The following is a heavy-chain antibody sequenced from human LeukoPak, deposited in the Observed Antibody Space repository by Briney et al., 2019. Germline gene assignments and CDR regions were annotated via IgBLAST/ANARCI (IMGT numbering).Heavy chain of an antibody. J-gene: IGHJ4*02. V-gene: IGHV4-39*01. CDR1: GDSIRNSNYY. D-gene: IGHD2-15*01. CDR2: IYDSGST. Sequence: SETLSLTCTVSGDSIRNSNYYWGWIRQPPGKRLEWIGSIYDSGSTYHNPSLKSRVTISVDTSMNQFSLKLSSVTAADTAVYYCARQCSGGSCYLRGDFDYWGQGTLVTVSS. CDR3: ARQCSGGSCYLRGDFDY.